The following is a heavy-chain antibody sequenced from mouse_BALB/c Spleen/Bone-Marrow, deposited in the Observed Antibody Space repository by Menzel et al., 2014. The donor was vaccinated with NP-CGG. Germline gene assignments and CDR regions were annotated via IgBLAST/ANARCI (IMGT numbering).Heavy chain of an antibody. D-gene: IGHD2-14*01. Sequence: QVQLQQSGAELVRPGSSVKISCKASGYAFSSYWMNWVKQRPGQGLQWIGQIYPGDGDTNYNGNFKGKATPTADKSSSTAYMQLNSLTSEDSAVYFCTRYYRDNYFALDYWGQGTSVTVSS. V-gene: IGHV1-80*01. CDR3: TRYYRDNYFALDY. CDR2: IYPGDGDT. J-gene: IGHJ4*01. CDR1: GYAFSSYW.